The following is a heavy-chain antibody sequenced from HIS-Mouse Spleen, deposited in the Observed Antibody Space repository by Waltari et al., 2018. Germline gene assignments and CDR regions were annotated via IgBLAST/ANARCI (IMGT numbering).Heavy chain of an antibody. CDR3: AREIPYSSSWYDWYFDL. V-gene: IGHV4-39*07. Sequence: QLQLQESGPGLVKPSETLSLTRTVSGGSISSSRYYWGWIRQPPGKGLEWLGSIYYSGSTYYNPSLKSRVTISVDTSKNQFSLKLSSVTAADTAVYYCAREIPYSSSWYDWYFDLWGRGTLVTVSS. CDR2: IYYSGST. J-gene: IGHJ2*01. D-gene: IGHD6-13*01. CDR1: GGSISSSRYY.